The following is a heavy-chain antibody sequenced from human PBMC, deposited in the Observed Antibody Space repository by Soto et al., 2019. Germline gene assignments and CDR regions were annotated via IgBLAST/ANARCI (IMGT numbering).Heavy chain of an antibody. CDR2: TYYSGST. V-gene: IGHV4-59*08. CDR1: GVSISSYY. D-gene: IGHD3-10*01. J-gene: IGHJ4*02. CDR3: ARSFGEFQVQYFDD. Sequence: PSETLSLTCTVSGVSISSYYWSWIRQPPGKGLEWIGYTYYSGSTNYNPSLKSRAAISVDTSKSQLSLKLSSVTAADTAVYYCARSFGEFQVQYFDDWGQGTLVTVSS.